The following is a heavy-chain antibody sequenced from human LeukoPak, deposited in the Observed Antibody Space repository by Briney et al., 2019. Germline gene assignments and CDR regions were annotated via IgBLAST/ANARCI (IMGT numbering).Heavy chain of an antibody. CDR1: GFTFGDYG. V-gene: IGHV3-20*04. J-gene: IGHJ6*04. D-gene: IGHD1-26*01. Sequence: GGSQRLSCAASGFTFGDYGMTWVRQAPGQGLEWVSGIDWNGGSMGYAESVKGRFIISRDKAKNSLYLQMTSLRDADTALYYCARYSGSYPREYYYYFMDVWGKGTTVTVSS. CDR2: IDWNGGSM. CDR3: ARYSGSYPREYYYYFMDV.